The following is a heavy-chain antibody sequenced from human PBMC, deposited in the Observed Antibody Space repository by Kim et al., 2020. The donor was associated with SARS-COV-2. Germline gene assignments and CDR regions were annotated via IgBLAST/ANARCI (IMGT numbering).Heavy chain of an antibody. D-gene: IGHD6-13*01. J-gene: IGHJ4*02. CDR2: ISYDGSKK. CDR1: GFTFSTYV. V-gene: IGHV3-33*06. Sequence: GGSLRLSCAASGFTFSTYVMQWVRQAPGKGLEWVAVISYDGSKKDYTDSVKGRFTISRDNSKNTLFLQMNTLRAEDTAVYYCAKGAAAGRPGQVGGFDSWGQGTLVSVSS. CDR3: AKGAAAGRPGQVGGFDS.